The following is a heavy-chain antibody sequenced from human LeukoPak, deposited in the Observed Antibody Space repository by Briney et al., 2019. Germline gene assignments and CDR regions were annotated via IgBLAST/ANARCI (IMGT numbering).Heavy chain of an antibody. CDR1: GFTFSSYA. CDR3: APMTTVTSFFDY. J-gene: IGHJ4*02. V-gene: IGHV3-23*01. D-gene: IGHD4-17*01. Sequence: GGSLRLSCAASGFTFSSYAMSWVRQAPGKGLEWVSAISGSGGSTYYADSVKGRFTNSRDNSKNTLYLQMNSLRAEDTAVYYCAPMTTVTSFFDYWGQGTLVTVSS. CDR2: ISGSGGST.